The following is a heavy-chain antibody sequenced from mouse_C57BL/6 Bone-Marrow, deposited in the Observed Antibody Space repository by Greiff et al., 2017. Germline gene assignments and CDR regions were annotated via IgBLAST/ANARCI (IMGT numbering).Heavy chain of an antibody. CDR2: IDPNSGGT. CDR3: ARISSYHYGPGHFDV. J-gene: IGHJ1*03. Sequence: VQLQQPGAELVKPGASVKLSCKASGYTFTSYWMHWVKQRPGRGLEWIGRIDPNSGGTKYNERFKSKATLTVDKPASTAYMQLSSLTSEDSAVYYCARISSYHYGPGHFDVWGTGTTVTVSS. V-gene: IGHV1-72*01. CDR1: GYTFTSYW. D-gene: IGHD1-1*01.